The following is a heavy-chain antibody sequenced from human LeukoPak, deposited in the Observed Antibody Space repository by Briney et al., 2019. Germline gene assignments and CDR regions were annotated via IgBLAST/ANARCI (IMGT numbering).Heavy chain of an antibody. CDR3: ARNYGSGSYYNQDY. J-gene: IGHJ4*02. CDR2: ISWNSGSI. V-gene: IGHV3-9*01. Sequence: GGSLRLSCAASGFTFDDYAMHWVRQAPGKGLEWVSGISWNSGSIGYADSVKGRFTISRDNAKNSLYLQMNSLRAEDTAVYYCARNYGSGSYYNQDYWGQGTLVTVSS. D-gene: IGHD3-10*01. CDR1: GFTFDDYA.